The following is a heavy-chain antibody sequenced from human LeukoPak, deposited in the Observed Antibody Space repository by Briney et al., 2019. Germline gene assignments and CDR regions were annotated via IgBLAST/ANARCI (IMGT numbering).Heavy chain of an antibody. CDR1: GFTFGDHA. Sequence: GGSLRLSCTVSGFTFGDHAMSWVRQAPGKGLEWVGFIRSKTYGGTTEYAASVKGRFIISRGDSTGIAYLQMNSLKTEDTAVYYCTRGPIQLWLYHGMDVWGQGTTVTVSS. D-gene: IGHD5-18*01. CDR3: TRGPIQLWLYHGMDV. J-gene: IGHJ6*02. V-gene: IGHV3-49*04. CDR2: IRSKTYGGTT.